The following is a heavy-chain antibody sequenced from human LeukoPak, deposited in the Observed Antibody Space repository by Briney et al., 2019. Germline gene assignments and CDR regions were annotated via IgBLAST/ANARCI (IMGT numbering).Heavy chain of an antibody. J-gene: IGHJ4*02. V-gene: IGHV3-7*01. Sequence: GGSLRLSCAASGFTFSRHWMSWVRQAPGKGLEWVANIKEDGSEKYYVDSVKGRFTISRDNAKNSLYLQMNSLRAEDTAVYYCARSRYYYGSGSYYPHFDYWGQGTLVTVSS. CDR2: IKEDGSEK. CDR3: ARSRYYYGSGSYYPHFDY. D-gene: IGHD3-10*01. CDR1: GFTFSRHW.